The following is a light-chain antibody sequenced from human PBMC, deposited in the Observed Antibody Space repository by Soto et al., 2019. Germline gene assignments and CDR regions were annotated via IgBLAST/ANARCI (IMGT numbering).Light chain of an antibody. CDR2: YAS. Sequence: VLTQSPATLFLSPGERATLSCRASQTVSRYLAWYQQKPGQPPRLLIYYASNRATGIPAKFSGSVSGTDYTLTIRNLEPEDFAVYYCQQRSTSPLFTFDGGTKVEI. V-gene: IGKV3-11*01. J-gene: IGKJ4*01. CDR3: QQRSTSPLFT. CDR1: QTVSRY.